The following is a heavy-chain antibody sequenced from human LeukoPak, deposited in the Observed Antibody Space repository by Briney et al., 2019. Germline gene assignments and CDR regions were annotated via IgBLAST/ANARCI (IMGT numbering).Heavy chain of an antibody. V-gene: IGHV4-59*01. CDR1: GGSISSYY. J-gene: IGHJ4*02. CDR3: AGAPIVVVPAALN. D-gene: IGHD2-2*01. Sequence: SETLSLTCTVSGGSISSYYWGWIRQPPGKGLEWIGYIYYSGSTNYNPSLKSRVTISVDTSKNQFSLKLSSVTAADTAVYYCAGAPIVVVPAALNWGQGTLVTVSS. CDR2: IYYSGST.